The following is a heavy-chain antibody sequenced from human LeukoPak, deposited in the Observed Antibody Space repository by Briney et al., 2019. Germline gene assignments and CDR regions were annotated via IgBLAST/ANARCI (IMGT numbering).Heavy chain of an antibody. V-gene: IGHV1-18*01. J-gene: IGHJ5*02. CDR1: GGTFSSYA. Sequence: GASVKVSCKASGGTFSSYAITWVRQAPGQGLEWMGWISTYNGNTNYAQKVQGRVTMTRDTSTSTAYMELRSLRSDDTAVYYCARVKGYDILTGYYVWFDPWGQGTLVTVSS. CDR3: ARVKGYDILTGYYVWFDP. D-gene: IGHD3-9*01. CDR2: ISTYNGNT.